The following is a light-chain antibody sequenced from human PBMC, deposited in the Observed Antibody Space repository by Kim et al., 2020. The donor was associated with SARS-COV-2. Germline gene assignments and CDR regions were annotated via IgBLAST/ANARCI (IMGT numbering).Light chain of an antibody. CDR2: YDS. Sequence: SYELTQPPSVSVAPGKTARITCGGNNIGSKGVHWYQQKPGQAPVLVIYYDSDWPSGIPERFSGSNSGNTATLTISRVEAGDEADYYCQVWGSSSDHSVVFGGGTKVTVL. V-gene: IGLV3-21*04. J-gene: IGLJ2*01. CDR1: NIGSKG. CDR3: QVWGSSSDHSVV.